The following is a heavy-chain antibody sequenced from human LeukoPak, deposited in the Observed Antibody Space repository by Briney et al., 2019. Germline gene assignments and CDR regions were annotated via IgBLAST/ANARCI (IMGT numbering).Heavy chain of an antibody. CDR3: ARDMTTLTTRHFDY. CDR1: RYTFTDYY. CDR2: IHPNSGGT. V-gene: IGHV1-2*02. Sequence: ASVKVSCKASRYTFTDYYMHWVRQAPRQGLEWMGWIHPNSGGTNYAQKFQGRVTMTRDTSISTAYMELSRLTSDDTAVYYCARDMTTLTTRHFDYWGQGTLVTVSA. J-gene: IGHJ4*02. D-gene: IGHD4-17*01.